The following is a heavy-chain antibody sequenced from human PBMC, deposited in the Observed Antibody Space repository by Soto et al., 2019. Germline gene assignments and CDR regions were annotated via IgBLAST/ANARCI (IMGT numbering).Heavy chain of an antibody. Sequence: GPLRLCCAASGFKFRSDVMNSVGRAAGKGLEWVASIFGSGRTTYYADSVKDRFTISRDNSKNTLYLQLNSLRVEDTALYYCAKSQSGSFFAAFDLWGQGTMVTVSS. CDR2: IFGSGRTT. D-gene: IGHD1-26*01. CDR1: GFKFRSDV. V-gene: IGHV3-23*01. J-gene: IGHJ3*01. CDR3: AKSQSGSFFAAFDL.